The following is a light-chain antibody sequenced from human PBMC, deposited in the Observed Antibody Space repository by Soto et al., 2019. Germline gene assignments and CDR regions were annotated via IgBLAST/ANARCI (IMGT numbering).Light chain of an antibody. V-gene: IGLV1-47*01. CDR1: SSNIGSNI. Sequence: QSVLTQPPSASGTPGQRVSITCSGSSSNIGSNIVNWYQQLPGRAPKLLIYRTNQRPSGVPDRFSASKSGTSASLAISGLRSEDEADYYCSVWDDSLSAWVFGGGTKLTVL. CDR2: RTN. CDR3: SVWDDSLSAWV. J-gene: IGLJ3*02.